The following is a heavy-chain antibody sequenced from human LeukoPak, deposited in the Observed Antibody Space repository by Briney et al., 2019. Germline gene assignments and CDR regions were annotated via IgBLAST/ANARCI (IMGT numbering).Heavy chain of an antibody. V-gene: IGHV4-34*01. J-gene: IGHJ4*02. CDR2: INHSGST. CDR1: GGSFSGYY. Sequence: SETLSLTCAVYGGSFSGYYWSWIRQPPGKGLEWIGEINHSGSTNYNPSLKSRVTISVDTSKNQFSLKLSSVTAADTAVYYCPLGYCSGGSCYHTGAFDYWGQGTLVTVSS. CDR3: PLGYCSGGSCYHTGAFDY. D-gene: IGHD2-15*01.